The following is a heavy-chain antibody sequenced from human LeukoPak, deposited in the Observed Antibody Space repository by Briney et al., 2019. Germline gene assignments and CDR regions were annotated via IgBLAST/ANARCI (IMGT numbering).Heavy chain of an antibody. J-gene: IGHJ4*02. Sequence: GAAVKVSCKASGYTFTTYNIHWVRQAPGQGLEWMGWISSYTGDTHYAQRFQGRVTMTTDTSTNTAYLELRSLRSDDTALYYCARIGSASWYGGGRLDDWGQGTLVTVSS. CDR1: GYTFTTYN. V-gene: IGHV1-18*04. D-gene: IGHD6-13*01. CDR3: ARIGSASWYGGGRLDD. CDR2: ISSYTGDT.